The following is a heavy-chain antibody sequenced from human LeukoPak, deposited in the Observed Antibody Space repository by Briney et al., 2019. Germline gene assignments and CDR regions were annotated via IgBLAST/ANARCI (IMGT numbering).Heavy chain of an antibody. D-gene: IGHD3-10*01. CDR2: MNPNSGNT. J-gene: IGHJ5*02. CDR1: GYTFTSYD. Sequence: ASVKVSCKASGYTFTSYDINWVRQATGQGLEWMGWMNPNSGNTGYAQKFQGSVTMTRYTSISTAYMGLSSLRSEDTAGYYCARGGGAFYYGSGADFGFDPWGQGTLVTVSS. CDR3: ARGGGAFYYGSGADFGFDP. V-gene: IGHV1-8*01.